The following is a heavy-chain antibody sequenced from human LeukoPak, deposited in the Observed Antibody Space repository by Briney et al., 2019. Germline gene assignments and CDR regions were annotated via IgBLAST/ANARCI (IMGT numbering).Heavy chain of an antibody. CDR2: ISYSGST. CDR3: ARDKEMATIFDY. Sequence: PSETLSLTCTVSGASISSYYWSWIRQPPGKGLDWIGYISYSGSTNYNPSLKSRVTISVDTSKSQFSLKLSSVTAADTAVYYCARDKEMATIFDYWGQGTLVTVSS. V-gene: IGHV4-59*01. CDR1: GASISSYY. J-gene: IGHJ4*02. D-gene: IGHD5-24*01.